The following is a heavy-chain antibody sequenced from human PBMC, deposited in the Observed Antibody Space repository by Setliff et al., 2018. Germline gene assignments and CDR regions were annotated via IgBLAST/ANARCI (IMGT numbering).Heavy chain of an antibody. J-gene: IGHJ2*01. CDR2: IYYSGTT. Sequence: SETLSLTCTVSGGSISNYYWSWIRKPPGKGLEWIGYIYYSGTTNSIPSLKSRVTISVDTSKTQFSLKLSSVTAADTAVYYCARHHAQYYSDSSGYLYEDWYFDLWGRGTLVTVSS. CDR3: ARHHAQYYSDSSGYLYEDWYFDL. D-gene: IGHD3-22*01. V-gene: IGHV4-59*08. CDR1: GGSISNYY.